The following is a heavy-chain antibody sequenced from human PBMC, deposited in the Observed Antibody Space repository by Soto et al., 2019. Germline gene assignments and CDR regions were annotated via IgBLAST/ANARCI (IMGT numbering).Heavy chain of an antibody. J-gene: IGHJ6*02. CDR3: ARGGGARQQRQQKSYYYYYYGMDV. CDR2: INHSGST. D-gene: IGHD6-13*01. V-gene: IGHV4-34*01. CDR1: GGSFSGYH. Sequence: SETLSLTCAVYGGSFSGYHWSWIRQPPGKGLEWIGEINHSGSTNYNPSLKSRVTISVDTSKNQFSLKLSSVTAADTAVYYCARGGGARQQRQQKSYYYYYYGMDVWGQGTTVTVSS.